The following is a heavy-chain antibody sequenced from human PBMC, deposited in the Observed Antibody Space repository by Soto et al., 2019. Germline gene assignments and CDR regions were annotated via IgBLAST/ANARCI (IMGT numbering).Heavy chain of an antibody. Sequence: GGSLRLSCAASGFTFSDAWLTWVRQAPGKGLEWVGRIKRKTDGGAADYAAPVKGRFTISRDDSKNTLYLQMNSLKTEDTAVYYCTSTLAYWGQGTLVTVSS. V-gene: IGHV3-15*01. CDR1: GFTFSDAW. CDR3: TSTLAY. CDR2: IKRKTDGGAA. J-gene: IGHJ4*02.